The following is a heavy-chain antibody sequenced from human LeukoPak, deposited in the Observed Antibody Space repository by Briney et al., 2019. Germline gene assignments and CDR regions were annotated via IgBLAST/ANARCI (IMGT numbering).Heavy chain of an antibody. CDR1: GGSISSYY. D-gene: IGHD1-7*01. CDR3: ARGNWNYVNDY. J-gene: IGHJ4*02. V-gene: IGHV4-4*07. CDR2: IYTSEST. Sequence: SETLSLTCTVSGGSISSYYWSWLRQPAGKGLEWIGRIYTSESTNYNPSLKSRVTISVDTSKNQFSLKLSSVTAADTAVYYCARGNWNYVNDYWGQGTLVTVSS.